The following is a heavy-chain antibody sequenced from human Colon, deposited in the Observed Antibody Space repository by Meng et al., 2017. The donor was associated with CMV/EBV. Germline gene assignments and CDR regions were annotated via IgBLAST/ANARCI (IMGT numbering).Heavy chain of an antibody. CDR2: ISGSGSTT. J-gene: IGHJ6*02. D-gene: IGHD2-2*02. CDR1: GFTFSSSA. CDR3: AKDGRYCSRASCYIPPGYFYGMDV. Sequence: GGPLRLSCAASGFTFSSSAMTWVRQAPGKGLEWVAFISGSGSTTDYADSVKGRFTISRDNSKNMLHLQMDNLRAEDTAVYYCAKDGRYCSRASCYIPPGYFYGMDVWGQGTTVTVSS. V-gene: IGHV3-23*01.